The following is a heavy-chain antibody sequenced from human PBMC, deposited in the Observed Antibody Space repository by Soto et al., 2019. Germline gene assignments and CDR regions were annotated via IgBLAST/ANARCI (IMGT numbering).Heavy chain of an antibody. V-gene: IGHV1-46*01. Sequence: ASVKVSCKASGYTVTSYYAHWVRQAPGQGLEWLVTINPKSGSPTYAQKFQGIVTMTRDTSTNTLYMELTSLTSGDTAVYYCARAGIAYCSTTTCYLYYYVMDVWGQGTTVTVSS. CDR2: INPKSGSP. J-gene: IGHJ6*02. D-gene: IGHD2-2*01. CDR3: ARAGIAYCSTTTCYLYYYVMDV. CDR1: GYTVTSYY.